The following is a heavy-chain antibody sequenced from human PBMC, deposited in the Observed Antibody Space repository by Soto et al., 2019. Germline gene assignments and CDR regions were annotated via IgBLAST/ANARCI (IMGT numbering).Heavy chain of an antibody. CDR1: GYSFTSYW. D-gene: IGHD3-3*01. J-gene: IGHJ6*02. V-gene: IGHV5-10-1*01. CDR2: IDPSDSYT. CDR3: ARAPYYDFWSGSSWAHYYYGMDV. Sequence: VESLKISCKGSGYSFTSYWISWLRQMPVKGLEWIGMIDPSDSYTNYSPSFQGHVTISADKSISTAYLQWSSLKASDTAMYYCARAPYYDFWSGSSWAHYYYGMDVWGQGTTVTVSS.